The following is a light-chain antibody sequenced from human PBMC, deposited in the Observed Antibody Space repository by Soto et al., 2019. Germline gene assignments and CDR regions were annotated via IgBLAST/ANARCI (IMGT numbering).Light chain of an antibody. V-gene: IGKV3-20*01. Sequence: EIVLTQSPGTLSLSSGERATLSCRASQSSSSYLAWYQQKPGQAPRLLIYDASSRATGIPDRFSGSASGTDFTLTISSLQPDDFATYYCQQYHSYSLTFGGGTKVDI. CDR2: DAS. CDR1: QSSSSY. CDR3: QQYHSYSLT. J-gene: IGKJ4*01.